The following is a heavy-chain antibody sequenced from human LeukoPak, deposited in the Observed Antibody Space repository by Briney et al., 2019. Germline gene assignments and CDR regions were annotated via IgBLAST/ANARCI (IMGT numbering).Heavy chain of an antibody. D-gene: IGHD5-24*01. CDR2: IYYSGST. CDR3: ARVRHGYTFDY. V-gene: IGHV4-59*01. CDR1: GGSISSYY. J-gene: IGHJ4*02. Sequence: SETLSLTCTVSGGSISSYYWSWIRQPPGKGLEWIGYIYYSGSTNYNPYLKSRVTISVDTSKNQFSLKLSSVTAADTAVYYCARVRHGYTFDYWGQGTLVTVSS.